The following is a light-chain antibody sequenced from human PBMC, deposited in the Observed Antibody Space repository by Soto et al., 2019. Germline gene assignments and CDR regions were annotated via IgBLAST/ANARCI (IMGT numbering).Light chain of an antibody. CDR1: SGDVGAYNY. V-gene: IGLV2-8*01. CDR3: SSHAASGV. Sequence: QSVLTQPPSASGSPGQSVAISCSGTSGDVGAYNYVSWYQQHPGKAPKLIIYEVNKRPSGVPDRFSGSKSGNTASLTVSGLQAEDEAAYYCSSHAASGVFGGGTQLTVL. J-gene: IGLJ3*02. CDR2: EVN.